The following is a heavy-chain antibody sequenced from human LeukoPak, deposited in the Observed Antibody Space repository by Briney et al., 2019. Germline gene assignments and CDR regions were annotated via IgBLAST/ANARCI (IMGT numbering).Heavy chain of an antibody. Sequence: GRALRLSCAASGFTFSSYAMHWVRQAPGKGLWWVAVISYDGSNKYYADSVKGRFTISRDNSKTTLYLQMNSLRAEDTAVYYCARDFYYYDSSGYFDYWGQGTLVTVSS. V-gene: IGHV3-30*04. CDR3: ARDFYYYDSSGYFDY. J-gene: IGHJ4*02. CDR1: GFTFSSYA. D-gene: IGHD3-22*01. CDR2: ISYDGSNK.